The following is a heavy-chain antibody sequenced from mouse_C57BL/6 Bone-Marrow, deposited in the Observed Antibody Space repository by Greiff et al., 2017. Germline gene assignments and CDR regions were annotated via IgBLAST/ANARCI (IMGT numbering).Heavy chain of an antibody. Sequence: VKLQESGAELVKPGASVKMSCKASGYTFTTYPIEWMKQNHGKSLEWIGNFHPYNDDTKYNEKFKGKATLTVEKSSSTVYLELSRLTSDDSAVYYCARGVYDGYYWFAYWGQGTLVTVSA. J-gene: IGHJ3*01. D-gene: IGHD2-3*01. CDR1: GYTFTTYP. CDR3: ARGVYDGYYWFAY. V-gene: IGHV1-47*01. CDR2: FHPYNDDT.